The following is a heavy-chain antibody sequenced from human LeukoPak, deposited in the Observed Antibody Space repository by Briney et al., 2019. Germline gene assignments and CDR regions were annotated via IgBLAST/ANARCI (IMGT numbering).Heavy chain of an antibody. V-gene: IGHV1-2*02. CDR1: GYTLTGYY. CDR2: INPKSGGT. CDR3: ARLDGYDTYNWFDP. Sequence: GASVKVSCKASGYTLTGYYMHWVRQAPGQGLEWMGWINPKSGGTNYAQKFQGRVTMTRDTSISTAYMELSSLRSEDTAVYYCARLDGYDTYNWFDPRGQGTLVTVSS. D-gene: IGHD5-12*01. J-gene: IGHJ5*02.